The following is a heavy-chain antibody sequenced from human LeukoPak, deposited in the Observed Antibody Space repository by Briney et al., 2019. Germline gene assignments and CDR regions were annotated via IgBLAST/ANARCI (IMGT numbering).Heavy chain of an antibody. CDR3: ARDKVATASD. CDR1: GGSISSGGYY. J-gene: IGHJ4*02. V-gene: IGHV4-61*08. Sequence: PSETLSLTCTVSGGSISSGGYYWSWIRQHPGKGLEWIGYIYYSGSTYYNPSLKSRVTISVDTSKNQFSLKLSSVTAADTAVYYCARDKVATASDWGQGTLVTVSS. D-gene: IGHD5-12*01. CDR2: IYYSGST.